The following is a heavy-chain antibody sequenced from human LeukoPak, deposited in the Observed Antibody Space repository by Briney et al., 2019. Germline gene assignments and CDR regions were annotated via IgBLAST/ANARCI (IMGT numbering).Heavy chain of an antibody. V-gene: IGHV3-23*01. CDR2: ISGSGGST. CDR3: AKVVVTAIKYHFDY. CDR1: GFTFSSYA. Sequence: GGSLRLSCAASGFTFSSYAMSWVRQAPGKGLEWVSAISGSGGSTSYADSVKGRFTISRDNSKNTLDLQMNSLRAEDTAVYYCAKVVVTAIKYHFDYWGQGTLVTVSS. J-gene: IGHJ4*02. D-gene: IGHD2-21*02.